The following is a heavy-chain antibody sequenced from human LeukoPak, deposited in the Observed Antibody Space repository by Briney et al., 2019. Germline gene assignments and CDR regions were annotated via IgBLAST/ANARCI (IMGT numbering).Heavy chain of an antibody. V-gene: IGHV3-7*01. J-gene: IGHJ3*02. CDR1: GFRFSDYW. Sequence: PGGSLRLSCAASGFRFSDYWMSWVRQAPGKGPEWVAHIKENGNEQYYADSVKGRFTISRDDVKQSLCLQMNSLRVEDTAVYFCARGPGDYDASDIWGQGTMVTVSS. CDR2: IKENGNEQ. CDR3: ARGPGDYDASDI. D-gene: IGHD4-11*01.